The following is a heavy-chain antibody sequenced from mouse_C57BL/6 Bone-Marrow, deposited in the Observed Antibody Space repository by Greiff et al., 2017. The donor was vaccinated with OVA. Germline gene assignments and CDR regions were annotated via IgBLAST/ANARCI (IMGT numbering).Heavy chain of an antibody. D-gene: IGHD1-1*01. Sequence: EVKLQESGPELVKPGDSVKISCKASGYSFTGYFMNWVMQSHGKSLEWIGRINPYNGDTFYNQKFKGKATLTVDKSSSTAHMELRSLTSEDSAVYYCARYITTVVARAMDYWGQGTSVTVSS. CDR1: GYSFTGYF. CDR2: INPYNGDT. J-gene: IGHJ4*01. V-gene: IGHV1-20*01. CDR3: ARYITTVVARAMDY.